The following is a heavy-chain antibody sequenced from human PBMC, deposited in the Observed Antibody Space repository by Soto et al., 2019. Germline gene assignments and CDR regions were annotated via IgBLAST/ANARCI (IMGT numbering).Heavy chain of an antibody. Sequence: ASVEVSCKASGYTFTGYYMHWVRQAHGQGLEWMGWINPNSGGTNYAQKFQGRVTMTRDTSISTAYMELSRLRSDDTAVYYCARAYCSSTSCYLMNWFDPWGQGTLVTVSS. CDR3: ARAYCSSTSCYLMNWFDP. D-gene: IGHD2-2*01. CDR2: INPNSGGT. V-gene: IGHV1-2*02. J-gene: IGHJ5*02. CDR1: GYTFTGYY.